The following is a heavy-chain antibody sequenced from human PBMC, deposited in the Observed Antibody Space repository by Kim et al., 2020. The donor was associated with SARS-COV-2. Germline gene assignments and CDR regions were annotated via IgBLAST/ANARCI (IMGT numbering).Heavy chain of an antibody. Sequence: ASVKVSCKASGYTFTSYYMHWVRQAPGQGLEWMGIINPSGGSTSYAQKFQGRVTMTRDTSTSTVYMELSSLRSEDTAVYYCAREVGRRGYYGSGSPYTWVLDVWGQGTTVTVSS. CDR1: GYTFTSYY. V-gene: IGHV1-46*01. J-gene: IGHJ6*02. D-gene: IGHD3-10*01. CDR2: INPSGGST. CDR3: AREVGRRGYYGSGSPYTWVLDV.